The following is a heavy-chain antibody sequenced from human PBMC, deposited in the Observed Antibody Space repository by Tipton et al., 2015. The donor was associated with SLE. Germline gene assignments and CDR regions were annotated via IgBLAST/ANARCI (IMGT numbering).Heavy chain of an antibody. J-gene: IGHJ6*03. V-gene: IGHV4-38-2*01. Sequence: TLSLTCAVSGYSISGGYSWGWIRQPPGKGLEWIGNIHHTGATYYSSSLESRVTISIDRSKNQFSLSLTSLTATDTAVYYCARHVPADPALDHYYYMDVWGKGTTVTVS. D-gene: IGHD3/OR15-3a*01. CDR2: IHHTGAT. CDR1: GYSISGGYS. CDR3: ARHVPADPALDHYYYMDV.